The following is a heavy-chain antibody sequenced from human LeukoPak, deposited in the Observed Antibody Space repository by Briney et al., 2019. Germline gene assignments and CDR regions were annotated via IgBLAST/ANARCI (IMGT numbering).Heavy chain of an antibody. CDR3: VGEEYGTGSYYKSSD. J-gene: IGHJ4*02. D-gene: IGHD3-10*01. V-gene: IGHV4-39*01. CDR2: IYYSGST. CDR1: GXSISSSSYY. Sequence: SETLSLTCTVSGXSISSSSYYWGWIRQPPGKGLEWIGSIYYSGSTYYNPSLKSRVTISVDTSKNQFSLKVSSVTAADTAVYYCVGEEYGTGSYYKSSDWGQGTLVTVSS.